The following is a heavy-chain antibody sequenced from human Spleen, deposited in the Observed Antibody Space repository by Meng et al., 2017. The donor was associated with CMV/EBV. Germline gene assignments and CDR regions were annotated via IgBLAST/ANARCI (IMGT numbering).Heavy chain of an antibody. CDR2: INHSGST. J-gene: IGHJ4*02. V-gene: IGHV4-34*01. D-gene: IGHD3-22*01. Sequence: SETLSLTCAVYGGSFSGYYWSWIRQPPGKGLEWIGEINHSGSTNYNPSLKSRVTISVDTSQKQFSLKLSSVTAADTAVYYCARSEDAYDSSGHLLYYFDYWGQGTLVTVSS. CDR3: ARSEDAYDSSGHLLYYFDY. CDR1: GGSFSGYY.